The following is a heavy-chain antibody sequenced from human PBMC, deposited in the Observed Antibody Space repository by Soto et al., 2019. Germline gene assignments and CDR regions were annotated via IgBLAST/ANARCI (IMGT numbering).Heavy chain of an antibody. D-gene: IGHD4-17*01. CDR3: ASGKTVPNYYYYGMGV. CDR1: GYTFTSYY. J-gene: IGHJ6*02. V-gene: IGHV1-46*01. CDR2: ISPSGGST. Sequence: ASVKVSCKASGYTFTSYYMHWVRQAPGQGLEWMGIISPSGGSTSYAQKFQDRVTMTRDTSTSTVYMELSSLRSEDTAVYYCASGKTVPNYYYYGMGVWGQGTTVTVSS.